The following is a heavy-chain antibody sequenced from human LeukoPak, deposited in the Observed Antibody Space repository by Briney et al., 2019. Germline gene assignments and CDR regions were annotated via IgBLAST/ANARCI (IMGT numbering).Heavy chain of an antibody. CDR2: IYYSGST. V-gene: IGHV4-61*08. D-gene: IGHD1-26*01. J-gene: IGHJ5*02. CDR1: GGSISSGDYY. Sequence: SQTLSLTCTVSGGSISSGDYYWSWIRQPPGKGLEWIGYIYYSGSTNYNPSLKSRVTISVDTSKNQFSLKLSSVTAADTAVYYCARDHGGSSLGWFDPWGQGTLVTVSS. CDR3: ARDHGGSSLGWFDP.